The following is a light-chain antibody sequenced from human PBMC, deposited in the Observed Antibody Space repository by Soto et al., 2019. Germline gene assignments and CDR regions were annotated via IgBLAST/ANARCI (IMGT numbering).Light chain of an antibody. Sequence: EIVMTQSPSTLSVSPRERATLSCGASQNVRSNLAWYQQIPGQAPRLLIYGASNRATGIPDRFSGSGSGTDFTLTISRLEPEDLAVYYCQQYVSIPLTFGGGTKVDIK. J-gene: IGKJ4*01. CDR2: GAS. CDR1: QNVRSN. V-gene: IGKV3-20*01. CDR3: QQYVSIPLT.